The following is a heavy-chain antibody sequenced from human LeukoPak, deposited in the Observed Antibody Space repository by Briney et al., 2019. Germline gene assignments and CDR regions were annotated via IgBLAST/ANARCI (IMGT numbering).Heavy chain of an antibody. CDR3: ASLPPYGSGNYFDY. D-gene: IGHD3-10*01. CDR2: IYPGDSDT. J-gene: IGHJ4*02. Sequence: GESLKISCKGSGYNFSTYWIGWVRQMPGKGLEWLGIIYPGDSDTRYSPSFQGQVTISADKSISTAYLQWSSLKASDTALYYCASLPPYGSGNYFDYWGQGTLVTVSS. CDR1: GYNFSTYW. V-gene: IGHV5-51*01.